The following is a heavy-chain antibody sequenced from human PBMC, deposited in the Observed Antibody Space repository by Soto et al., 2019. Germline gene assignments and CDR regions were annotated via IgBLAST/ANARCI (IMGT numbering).Heavy chain of an antibody. Sequence: GGSLRLSCAASGFTFDDYAMHWVRQAPGKGLEWVSGISWNSGSIGYADSVKGRFTISRDNAKNSLYLQMNSLRAEDTALYYCAKDRGDEYSSSSHRYFDLWGRGTLVTVSS. CDR2: ISWNSGSI. J-gene: IGHJ2*01. D-gene: IGHD6-6*01. V-gene: IGHV3-9*01. CDR1: GFTFDDYA. CDR3: AKDRGDEYSSSSHRYFDL.